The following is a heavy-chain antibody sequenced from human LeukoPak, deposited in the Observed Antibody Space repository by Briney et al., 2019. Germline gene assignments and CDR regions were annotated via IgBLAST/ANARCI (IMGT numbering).Heavy chain of an antibody. CDR1: GGSISSYY. J-gene: IGHJ6*03. D-gene: IGHD2-21*01. CDR2: IYYSGST. CDR3: AGQPAPYSDYYYYMDV. V-gene: IGHV4-59*01. Sequence: ASETLSLTCTVSGGSISSYYWSWIRQPPGKGLEWIGYIYYSGSTNYNPSLKSRVTISVATSKNQFSLKLSSVTAADTAVYYCAGQPAPYSDYYYYMDVWGKGTTVTVSS.